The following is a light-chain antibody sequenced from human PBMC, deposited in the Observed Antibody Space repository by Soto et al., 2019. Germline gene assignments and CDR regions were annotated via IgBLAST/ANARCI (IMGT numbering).Light chain of an antibody. V-gene: IGKV1-6*01. J-gene: IGKJ4*01. Sequence: AIQMTQSPSSLSASVGDRVTITCRASQGVSNDVGWYQQKPGKAPRLLIYAASTFQSGVPSRFSGTQSATDFTLTISSLQPEDFATYYCQQDFAYPLTFGGGTKVESK. CDR3: QQDFAYPLT. CDR2: AAS. CDR1: QGVSND.